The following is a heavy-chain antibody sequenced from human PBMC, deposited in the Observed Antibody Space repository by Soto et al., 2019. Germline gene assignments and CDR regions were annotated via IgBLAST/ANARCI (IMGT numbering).Heavy chain of an antibody. J-gene: IGHJ4*02. Sequence: QVQLVESGGGVVQPGRSLRLSCAASGFTFSSYGMHWVRQAPGKGLEWVAVIWYDGSNKYYADSVKGRFTISRDNSKNTLYLQMNSLRAEDTAVYYCARWGFGNHPDYWCQGTLVTVSS. CDR1: GFTFSSYG. V-gene: IGHV3-33*01. CDR3: ARWGFGNHPDY. CDR2: IWYDGSNK. D-gene: IGHD3-10*01.